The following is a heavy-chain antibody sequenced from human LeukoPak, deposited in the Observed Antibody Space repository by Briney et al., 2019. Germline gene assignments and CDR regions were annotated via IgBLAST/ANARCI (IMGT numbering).Heavy chain of an antibody. V-gene: IGHV6-1*01. CDR3: ARDRGDMTTVTTYYFDY. CDR2: TYYRSKWYN. J-gene: IGHJ4*02. Sequence: SQTLSLTCAISGDSVSSNSAAWNWIRQSPSRGLEWLGRTYYRSKWYNDYAVSVKSRININPDTSKNQFSLQLNSVTPEDTAVYYCARDRGDMTTVTTYYFDYWGQGTLVTVSS. CDR1: GDSVSSNSAA. D-gene: IGHD4-17*01.